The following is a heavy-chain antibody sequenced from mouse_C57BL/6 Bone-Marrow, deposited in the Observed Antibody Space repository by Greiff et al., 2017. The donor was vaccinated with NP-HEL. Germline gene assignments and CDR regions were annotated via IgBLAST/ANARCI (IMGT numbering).Heavy chain of an antibody. CDR3: ARGGSSSFDY. CDR2: INYDGSST. D-gene: IGHD1-1*01. CDR1: GFTFSDYY. Sequence: EVMLVASEGGLVQPGSSMKLSCTASGFTFSDYYMALVRQVPEKGLEWVSNINYDGSSTSSLYSLKSRFIISRDTAKHLLYLQMSSLKSEDTATYYCARGGSSSFDYWGQGTTLTVSS. V-gene: IGHV5-16*01. J-gene: IGHJ2*01.